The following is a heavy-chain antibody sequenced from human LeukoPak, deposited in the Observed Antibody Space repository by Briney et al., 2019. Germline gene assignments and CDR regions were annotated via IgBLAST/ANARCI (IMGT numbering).Heavy chain of an antibody. Sequence: GASVKVSCKASGYTFTGYYMHWVRQAPGQGLEWMGWINPNSGGTNYAQKLQGRVTMTRDTSISTAYMELSRLRSDDTAVYYCARDLGYCSGGSCYYYYYGMDVWGQGTTVTVSS. CDR2: INPNSGGT. V-gene: IGHV1-2*02. CDR1: GYTFTGYY. CDR3: ARDLGYCSGGSCYYYYYGMDV. J-gene: IGHJ6*02. D-gene: IGHD2-15*01.